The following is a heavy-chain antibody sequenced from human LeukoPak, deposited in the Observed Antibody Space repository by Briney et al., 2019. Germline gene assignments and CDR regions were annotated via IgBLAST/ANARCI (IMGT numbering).Heavy chain of an antibody. CDR1: GGSISSRSYY. D-gene: IGHD5-18*01. V-gene: IGHV4-39*07. CDR3: ARPYGYSYGHVDY. Sequence: SETLSLTCTVSGGSISSRSYYWGWIRQPPGKGLEWIGSIYHSGSTYYNPSLKSRVTISVDTSKNQFSLKLSSVTAADTAVYYCARPYGYSYGHVDYWGQGTLVTVSS. J-gene: IGHJ4*02. CDR2: IYHSGST.